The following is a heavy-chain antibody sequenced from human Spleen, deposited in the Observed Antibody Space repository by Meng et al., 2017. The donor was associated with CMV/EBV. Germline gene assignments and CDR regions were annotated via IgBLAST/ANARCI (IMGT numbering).Heavy chain of an antibody. J-gene: IGHJ3*02. CDR3: ARDTRSYYYDSSPYQTDAFDI. CDR1: GDSISGSRYY. CDR2: FHQNVSP. V-gene: IGHV4-39*07. D-gene: IGHD3-22*01. Sequence: SETLSLTCNVSGDSISGSRYYWGWIRQPPGKGLEWIGTFHQNVSPFYNSSLKSRVTISVDTSKNQVSLRLTSVTAADTAVYYCARDTRSYYYDSSPYQTDAFDIWGQGTMVTVSS.